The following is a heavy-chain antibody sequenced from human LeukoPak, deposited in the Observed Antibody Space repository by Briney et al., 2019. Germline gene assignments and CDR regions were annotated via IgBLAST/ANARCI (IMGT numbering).Heavy chain of an antibody. CDR1: GGTFSSYA. V-gene: IGHV1-69*05. D-gene: IGHD2-15*01. J-gene: IGHJ4*02. CDR2: IIPIFGTA. Sequence: ASVKVSCKASGGTFSSYAISWVRQAPGQGLEWMGGIIPIFGTANYAQKFQGRVTMTRDTSTSTVYMELSSLRSEDMAVYYCARDYLKVVVAGTAPSAGHMDYWGQGTLVTVSS. CDR3: ARDYLKVVVAGTAPSAGHMDY.